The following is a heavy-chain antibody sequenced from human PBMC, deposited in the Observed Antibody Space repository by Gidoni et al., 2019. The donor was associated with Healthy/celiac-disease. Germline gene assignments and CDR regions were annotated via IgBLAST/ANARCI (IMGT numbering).Heavy chain of an antibody. CDR3: ARGLWQQLVLANNWFDP. J-gene: IGHJ5*02. CDR1: GGSISSGGYY. Sequence: QVQLQESGPGLVKPSQTLSLTCTVSGGSISSGGYYWSWIRQHPGKGLEWIGYIYYSGSTYYNPSLKSRVTISVDTSKNQFSLKLSSVTAADTAVYYCARGLWQQLVLANNWFDPWGQGTLVTVSS. CDR2: IYYSGST. D-gene: IGHD6-13*01. V-gene: IGHV4-31*03.